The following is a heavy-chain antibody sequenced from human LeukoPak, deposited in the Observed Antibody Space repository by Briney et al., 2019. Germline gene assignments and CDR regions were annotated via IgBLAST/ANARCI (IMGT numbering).Heavy chain of an antibody. Sequence: SSETLSLTCTVSGGSINSSSYYWGWIRQPPGKGLEWIGSIYYSGSTYYNPSLKSRVTISVDTSKNQFSLKLSSVTAADTAVYYCARQRRYCSSTSCYAFDYWGQGTLVTVSS. CDR3: ARQRRYCSSTSCYAFDY. J-gene: IGHJ4*02. D-gene: IGHD2-2*01. V-gene: IGHV4-39*01. CDR2: IYYSGST. CDR1: GGSINSSSYY.